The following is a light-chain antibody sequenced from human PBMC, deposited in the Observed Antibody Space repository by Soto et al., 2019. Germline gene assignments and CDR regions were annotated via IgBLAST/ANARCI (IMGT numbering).Light chain of an antibody. J-gene: IGKJ2*02. V-gene: IGKV4-1*01. Sequence: DIVMTQSPESLAVSLGERATINCKSSQSVLYSSNNKNYLAWYQQKPGQAPKLLISWASTRESGVPDRFSGSGSATDFTLTISSLQAEDVAVYYCQQYYTSWWTFGQGTKLEIK. CDR3: QQYYTSWWT. CDR1: QSVLYSSNNKNY. CDR2: WAS.